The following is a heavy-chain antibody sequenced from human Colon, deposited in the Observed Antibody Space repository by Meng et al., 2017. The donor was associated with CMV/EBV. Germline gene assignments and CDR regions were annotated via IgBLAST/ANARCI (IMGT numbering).Heavy chain of an antibody. Sequence: GESLKISCTASGFTFSSYSMNWVRQATGQGLEWMGWMNPNSGNTGYAQKFQGRVTITRNTSISTAYMELSSLRSEDTAVYYCARAVVPAAIQWWDYYYYGMDVWGQGTTVTVSS. J-gene: IGHJ6*02. D-gene: IGHD2-2*02. CDR1: GFTFSSYS. CDR2: MNPNSGNT. V-gene: IGHV1-8*03. CDR3: ARAVVPAAIQWWDYYYYGMDV.